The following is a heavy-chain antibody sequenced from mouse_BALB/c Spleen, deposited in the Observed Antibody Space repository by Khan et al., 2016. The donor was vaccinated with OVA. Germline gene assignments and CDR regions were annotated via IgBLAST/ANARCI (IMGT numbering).Heavy chain of an antibody. D-gene: IGHD2-10*01. J-gene: IGHJ4*01. Sequence: QIQLVQSGPELKKPGETVKISCKASGYTFTKSGMNWVKQAPGKGLKWMGWINTYTGEPTYADDFKGRFAFSLETSDSTAYLQINNLKNEDTATYFCARPPYFSYVMDNRGQGTSVNVSS. V-gene: IGHV9-3-1*01. CDR2: INTYTGEP. CDR1: GYTFTKSG. CDR3: ARPPYFSYVMDN.